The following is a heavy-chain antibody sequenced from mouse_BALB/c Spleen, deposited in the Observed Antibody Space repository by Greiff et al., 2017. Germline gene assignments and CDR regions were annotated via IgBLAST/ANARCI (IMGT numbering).Heavy chain of an antibody. D-gene: IGHD2-10*01. J-gene: IGHJ3*01. CDR1: GYTFSSYW. V-gene: IGHV1-9*01. CDR2: ILPGSGST. Sequence: QVQLKQSGAELMKPGASVKISCKATGYTFSSYWIEWVKQRPGHGLEWIGEILPGSGSTNYNEKFKGKATFTADTSSNTAYMQLSSLTSEDSAVYYCARSYYGNYGFAYWGQGTLVTVSA. CDR3: ARSYYGNYGFAY.